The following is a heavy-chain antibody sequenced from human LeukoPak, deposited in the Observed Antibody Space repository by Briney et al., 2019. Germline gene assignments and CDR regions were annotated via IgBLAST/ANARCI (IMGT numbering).Heavy chain of an antibody. CDR1: GNSISNYA. CDR2: IIPIFGKA. CDR3: TTRACHAGGCSSSFYYYYGLHF. J-gene: IGHJ6*02. Sequence: GASVNVSFKASGNSISNYAVSWVRQAPGQGFEWMGGIIPIFGKADYAQNFQGRVTITADQSTSTTYMALSSLKSEDTATYYCTTRACHAGGCSSSFYYYYGLHFWGQGTTVSVSS. V-gene: IGHV1-69*13. D-gene: IGHD3-16*01.